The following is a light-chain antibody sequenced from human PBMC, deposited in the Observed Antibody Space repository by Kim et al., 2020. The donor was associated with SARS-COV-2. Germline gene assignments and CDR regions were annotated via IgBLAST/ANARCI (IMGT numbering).Light chain of an antibody. CDR3: QRYGSSPSGT. Sequence: SPGERATLSCRASQTVSSSYLAWYQQKPGQAPRLLIYGASSRATGIPDRFSGSGSGTDFTLTISRLEPEDFAVYYCQRYGSSPSGTFGQGTKLEI. J-gene: IGKJ1*01. CDR1: QTVSSSY. V-gene: IGKV3-20*01. CDR2: GAS.